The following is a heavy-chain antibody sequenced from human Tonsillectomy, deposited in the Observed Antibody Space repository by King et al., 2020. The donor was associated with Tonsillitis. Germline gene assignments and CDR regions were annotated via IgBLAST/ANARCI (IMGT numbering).Heavy chain of an antibody. CDR2: IYYSGST. Sequence: QLQESGPGLVKPSETLSLTCTVSGGSISSSSYYWGWIRQPPGKGLEWIGSIYYSGSTYYNPSLKSRVTISVDTSKHQFSLKLSSVTAADTAVYYCASETYYAFWSGIGRFDYWGQGTLVTVSS. CDR3: ASETYYAFWSGIGRFDY. D-gene: IGHD3-3*01. V-gene: IGHV4-39*01. J-gene: IGHJ4*02. CDR1: GGSISSSSYY.